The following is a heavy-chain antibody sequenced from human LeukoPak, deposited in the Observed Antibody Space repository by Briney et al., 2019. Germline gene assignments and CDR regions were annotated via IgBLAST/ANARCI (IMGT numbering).Heavy chain of an antibody. CDR3: TRYGSGSYYYYYYYMDV. Sequence: GGSLRLSCTASGFTFGDYAMSWFRQAPGKGLEWVGFIRSKAYGGTTEYAASVKGRFTISRDDSKSIAYLQMNSLKTEDTAVYYCTRYGSGSYYYYYYYMDVWAKGPRSPSP. CDR1: GFTFGDYA. J-gene: IGHJ6*03. CDR2: IRSKAYGGTT. D-gene: IGHD3-10*01. V-gene: IGHV3-49*03.